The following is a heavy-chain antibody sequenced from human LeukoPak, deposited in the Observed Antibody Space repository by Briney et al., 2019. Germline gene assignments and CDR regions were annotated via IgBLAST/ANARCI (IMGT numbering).Heavy chain of an antibody. CDR3: ARGQAFDY. CDR1: GGSISSSSYY. V-gene: IGHV4-61*05. Sequence: PSETLSLTCTVSGGSISSSSYYWDWIRQSPGKGLEWIGYINSGGGTDYNPSLKSRVTISVDTSKNQFTLNLRSVTAADTAVYYCARGQAFDYWGQGTLVTVSS. CDR2: INSGGGT. J-gene: IGHJ4*02.